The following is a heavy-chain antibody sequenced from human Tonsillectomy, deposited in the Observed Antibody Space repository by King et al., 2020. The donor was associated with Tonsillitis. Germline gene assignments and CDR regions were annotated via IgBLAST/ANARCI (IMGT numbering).Heavy chain of an antibody. CDR2: IYYSGST. J-gene: IGHJ2*01. CDR3: ARRNGYCSGGSCYYWYFDL. D-gene: IGHD2-15*01. CDR1: GGSISSYY. V-gene: IGHV4-59*08. Sequence: QLQESGPGLVKPSETLSLTCTVSGGSISSYYWSWLRQPPGKGLEWIGYIYYSGSTNYNPSLKSRVTISVDTSKNQFSLKLSSVTAADTAVYYCARRNGYCSGGSCYYWYFDLWGRGTLVTVSS.